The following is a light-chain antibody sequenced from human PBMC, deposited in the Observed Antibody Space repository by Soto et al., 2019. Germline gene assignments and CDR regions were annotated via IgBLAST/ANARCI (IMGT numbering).Light chain of an antibody. CDR1: QSVSSNN. Sequence: IVLTQSPGTLSLSPGDTATLSCRASQSVSSNNLAWYHQKPGQTPRLLIYGASSRATVIPDRFSGSGSVTDFTLTISRLEPEDFAVYYWQPYDNSITFDQGTRLEIE. CDR2: GAS. V-gene: IGKV3-20*01. J-gene: IGKJ5*01. CDR3: QPYDNSIT.